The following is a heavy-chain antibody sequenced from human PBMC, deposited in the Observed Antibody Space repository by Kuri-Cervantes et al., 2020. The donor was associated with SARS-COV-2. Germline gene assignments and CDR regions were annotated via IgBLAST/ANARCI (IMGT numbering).Heavy chain of an antibody. D-gene: IGHD6-13*01. V-gene: IGHV4-61*09. CDR3: ARDMPAAGTGYYYYYMDV. J-gene: IGHJ6*03. CDR1: GGSISSGSYY. CDR2: IYTSGST. Sequence: SETLSLTCTVSGGSISSGSYYWSWIRQPAGKGLEWIGHIYTSGSTNYNPSLKSRVTISVDTSRNQFSLKLSSVTAADTAVYYCARDMPAAGTGYYYYYMDVWGKGTTVTVSS.